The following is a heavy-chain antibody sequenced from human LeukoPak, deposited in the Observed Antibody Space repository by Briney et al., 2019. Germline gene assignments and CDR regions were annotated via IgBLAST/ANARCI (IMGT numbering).Heavy chain of an antibody. J-gene: IGHJ5*02. D-gene: IGHD4-17*01. Sequence: GGSLRLSCAASGIAFSNSPMNWVRQAPGKGPEWVSAISGSGDSTSYTDSVKGRFAISRDNSNSMLFLQMNSLRVEDTAVYYCAKARLRLNWFDPWGQGTLVTVSS. CDR3: AKARLRLNWFDP. CDR2: ISGSGDST. CDR1: GIAFSNSP. V-gene: IGHV3-23*01.